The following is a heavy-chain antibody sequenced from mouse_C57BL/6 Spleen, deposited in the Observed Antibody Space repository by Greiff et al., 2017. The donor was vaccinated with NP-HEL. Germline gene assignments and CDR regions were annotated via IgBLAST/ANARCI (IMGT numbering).Heavy chain of an antibody. CDR3: ARVRDYGSSFWYFDV. D-gene: IGHD1-1*01. Sequence: VKLQESGAELARPGASVKLSCKASGYTFTSYGISWVKQRTGQGLEWIGEIYPRSGNTYYNEKFKGKATLTADKSSSTAYMELRSLTSEDSAVYFCARVRDYGSSFWYFDVWGTGTTVTVSS. CDR2: IYPRSGNT. V-gene: IGHV1-81*01. CDR1: GYTFTSYG. J-gene: IGHJ1*03.